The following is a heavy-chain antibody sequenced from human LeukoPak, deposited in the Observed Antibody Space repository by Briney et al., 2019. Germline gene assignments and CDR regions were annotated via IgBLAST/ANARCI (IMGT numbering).Heavy chain of an antibody. CDR3: AKDDHYGDLYYFDY. V-gene: IGHV3-23*01. D-gene: IGHD4-17*01. Sequence: GESLRLSCAASGFTFSSYAMSWVRQAPGKGLEWVSAISGSGGSTYYADSVKGRFTISRDNSKNTLYLQMNSLRAEDTAVYYCAKDDHYGDLYYFDYWGQGTLVTVSS. CDR2: ISGSGGST. J-gene: IGHJ4*02. CDR1: GFTFSSYA.